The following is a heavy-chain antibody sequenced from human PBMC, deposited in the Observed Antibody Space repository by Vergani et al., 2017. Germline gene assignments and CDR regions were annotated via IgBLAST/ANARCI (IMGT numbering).Heavy chain of an antibody. CDR1: GFTFTNFA. Sequence: EVQMLESGGNLVQPGRSLRLSCAASGFTFTNFAMTWVRQAPGEGLEWVSGISGSGGFTYYADSVKGRFTNSRDNSKNTMFLQMNNLRAEDTAVYYFAKYNVPVYYDSSVYWVYSVQGTLVSVSS. CDR2: ISGSGGFT. CDR3: AKYNVPVYYDSSVYWVY. V-gene: IGHV3-23*01. D-gene: IGHD3-22*01. J-gene: IGHJ4*02.